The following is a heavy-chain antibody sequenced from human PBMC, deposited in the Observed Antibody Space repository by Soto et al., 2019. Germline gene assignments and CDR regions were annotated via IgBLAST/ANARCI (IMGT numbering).Heavy chain of an antibody. CDR3: AKGRNYGDYEAFDY. V-gene: IGHV3-9*01. D-gene: IGHD4-17*01. J-gene: IGHJ4*02. CDR2: ISWNSGST. CDR1: GFTFEDYA. Sequence: EMQLVESGGGLVQPGRSLRLSCAASGFTFEDYAMHWVRQAPGKGLEWVSGISWNSGSTGYADSVKGRFIISRDNAKNSLYLRMNSLRAEDTALYYCAKGRNYGDYEAFDYWGQGTLVTVSS.